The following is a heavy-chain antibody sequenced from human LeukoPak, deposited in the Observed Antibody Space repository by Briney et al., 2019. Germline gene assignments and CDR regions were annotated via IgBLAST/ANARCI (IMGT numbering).Heavy chain of an antibody. V-gene: IGHV3-66*01. Sequence: GGSLTLSCAASGFSVTSNYMSWVRQAPGKGLEWVSVLYSSGYTKYADSVKGRFSIFRDTSENTLSLQMNGLRAEDSAVYYCAAKGNGYTGTYVFAHWGRGTLVTVSS. J-gene: IGHJ4*02. CDR3: AAKGNGYTGTYVFAH. D-gene: IGHD5-12*01. CDR2: LYSSGYT. CDR1: GFSVTSNY.